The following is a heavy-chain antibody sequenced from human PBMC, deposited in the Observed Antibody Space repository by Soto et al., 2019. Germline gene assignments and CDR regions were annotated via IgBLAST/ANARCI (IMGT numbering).Heavy chain of an antibody. CDR1: GFTFGDYA. CDR3: TRRGYSYPFDP. D-gene: IGHD5-18*01. J-gene: IGHJ5*02. Sequence: GGSLRLSCTASGFTFGDYATSWFRQAPGKGLEWVGFIRSKANSYATAYAASVKGRFTISRDDSKNTAYLQMNSLKTEDTAVYYCTRRGYSYPFDPWGQGTLVTVSS. CDR2: IRSKANSYAT. V-gene: IGHV3-73*01.